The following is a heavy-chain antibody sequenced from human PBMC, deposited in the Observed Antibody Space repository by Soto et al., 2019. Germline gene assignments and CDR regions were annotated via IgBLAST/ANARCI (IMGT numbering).Heavy chain of an antibody. V-gene: IGHV3-30*18. CDR2: ISYDGGNK. J-gene: IGHJ6*02. CDR3: AKVLGYCTSSSCSREAYYYYGMDV. Sequence: GGSLRLSFAASGFTFSSYGMHWVRQAPGRGLEWVAVISYDGGNKYYADSVKGRFTISRDNPKNTLYLQMNSLRAEDTAVYYCAKVLGYCTSSSCSREAYYYYGMDVWGQGTTVTVSS. CDR1: GFTFSSYG. D-gene: IGHD2-15*01.